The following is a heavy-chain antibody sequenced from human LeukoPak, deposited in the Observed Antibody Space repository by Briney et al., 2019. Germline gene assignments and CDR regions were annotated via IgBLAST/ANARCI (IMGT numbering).Heavy chain of an antibody. D-gene: IGHD3-22*01. V-gene: IGHV3-21*01. Sequence: GGSLRLSCAASGFTFSSYSMNWVRQAPGKGLEWVSSISSSSSYTYYADSVKGRFTISRDNAKNSLYLQMNSLRAEDTAVYYCAREYYYDSSGYYFDYWGQGTLVTVSS. J-gene: IGHJ4*02. CDR2: ISSSSSYT. CDR1: GFTFSSYS. CDR3: AREYYYDSSGYYFDY.